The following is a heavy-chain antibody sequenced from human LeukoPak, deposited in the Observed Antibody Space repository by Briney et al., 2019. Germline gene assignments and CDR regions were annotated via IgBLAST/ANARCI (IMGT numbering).Heavy chain of an antibody. D-gene: IGHD6-13*01. CDR3: AKGLGHSSSSD. Sequence: ASVKVSCKASGYTFTGYYMHWVRQAPGQGLEWMGWINPNSGGTNYAQKFQGRVTMTRDTSISTAYMELSRLRPEDTAIYYCAKGLGHSSSSDWGQGTLVTVSS. J-gene: IGHJ4*02. V-gene: IGHV1-2*02. CDR1: GYTFTGYY. CDR2: INPNSGGT.